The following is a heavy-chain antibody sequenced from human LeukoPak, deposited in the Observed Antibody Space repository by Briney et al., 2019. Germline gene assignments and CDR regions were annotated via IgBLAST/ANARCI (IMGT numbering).Heavy chain of an antibody. CDR2: ISSSSSYI. Sequence: GGSLRLSCASSGFTFSSYSMNWVRQAPGKGLEWVSSISSSSSYIYYADSVKGRFTISRDNAKNSLHLQMNSPRAEDTAVYYCARGQWELSYFXYWGQGTLVTVSS. D-gene: IGHD1-26*01. V-gene: IGHV3-21*01. CDR1: GFTFSSYS. J-gene: IGHJ4*02. CDR3: ARGQWELSYFXY.